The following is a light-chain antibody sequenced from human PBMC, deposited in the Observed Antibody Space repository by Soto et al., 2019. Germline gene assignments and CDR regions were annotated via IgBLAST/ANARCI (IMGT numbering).Light chain of an antibody. V-gene: IGLV1-40*01. CDR1: SANIGAGYD. CDR3: QSYDSSLSGFYV. Sequence: QSVLTQPPSVSGAPGQRVTISCTGSSANIGAGYDVHWYQHLPGTAPKLLIYGNSNRPSGVPDRFSASKSGTSASLAITGLQAEDGADYYCQSYDSSLSGFYVFGTGTKVTVL. CDR2: GNS. J-gene: IGLJ1*01.